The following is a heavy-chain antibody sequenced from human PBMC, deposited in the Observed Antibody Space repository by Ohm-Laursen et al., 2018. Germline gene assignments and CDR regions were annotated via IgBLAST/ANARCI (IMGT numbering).Heavy chain of an antibody. J-gene: IGHJ4*02. CDR3: AREPLLRYYFDY. D-gene: IGHD5-12*01. CDR1: GGSISSYY. Sequence: SQTLSLTCTVSGGSISSYYWSWIRQPAGKGLEWIGRIYTNGITNYNPSLKSRVTMSVDTSKNQFSLKLISVTAADAAVYYCAREPLLRYYFDYWGQGTLVTVSS. V-gene: IGHV4-4*07. CDR2: IYTNGIT.